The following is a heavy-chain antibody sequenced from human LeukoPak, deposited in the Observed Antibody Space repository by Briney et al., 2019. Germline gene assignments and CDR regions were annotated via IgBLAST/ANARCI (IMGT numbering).Heavy chain of an antibody. D-gene: IGHD3-22*01. Sequence: GGSLRLSCAASGFTFSNAWMSWVRQAPGKGPEWVGRIKSKTDGETPDYAAPVKGRFTFSRDDSKNTLYLQMSSLKTEDTAVYYCTTVYSDSSGYYFNYCDYWGQGTLVTVST. V-gene: IGHV3-15*01. CDR2: IKSKTDGETP. J-gene: IGHJ4*02. CDR1: GFTFSNAW. CDR3: TTVYSDSSGYYFNYCDY.